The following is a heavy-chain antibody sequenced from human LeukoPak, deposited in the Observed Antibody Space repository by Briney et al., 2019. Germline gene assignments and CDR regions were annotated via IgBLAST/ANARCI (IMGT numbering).Heavy chain of an antibody. D-gene: IGHD3-22*01. Sequence: GGSLRLSCEASGFTFRSYAMSWVRQAPGKGLEWVSGFSGSGGSTYYADSVKGRFTISRDNSRNTLYLQMNSLRAEDTAVYYCANPRDRGYYFYFDYRGQGTLVTVSS. CDR3: ANPRDRGYYFYFDY. J-gene: IGHJ4*02. CDR1: GFTFRSYA. V-gene: IGHV3-23*01. CDR2: FSGSGGST.